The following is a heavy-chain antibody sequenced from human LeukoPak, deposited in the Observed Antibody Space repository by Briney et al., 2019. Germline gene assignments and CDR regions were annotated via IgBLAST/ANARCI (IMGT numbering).Heavy chain of an antibody. J-gene: IGHJ4*02. D-gene: IGHD5-24*01. CDR3: AREGQSMEMGIFDY. Sequence: ASVKVSCKASGYTFTSYDINWVRQATGQGLEWMGWMNPNSGNTGYAQKFQGRVTITADKSTSTAYMELSSLRSEDTAVYYCAREGQSMEMGIFDYWGQGTLVTVSS. CDR2: MNPNSGNT. CDR1: GYTFTSYD. V-gene: IGHV1-8*03.